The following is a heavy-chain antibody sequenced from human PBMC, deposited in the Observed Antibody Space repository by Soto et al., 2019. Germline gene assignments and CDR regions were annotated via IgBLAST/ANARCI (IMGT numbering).Heavy chain of an antibody. CDR1: GYTFTGYY. D-gene: IGHD3-9*01. Sequence: QVQLVQSGAEVKKPGASVKVSCKASGYTFTGYYMHWVRQAPGQGLEWMGWINPNSGGTNYAQKLQGWVTRTRDTSISTAYMELSRLRSDDTAVYYCARGYYDILTGFAFDYWGQGTLVTVSS. CDR2: INPNSGGT. V-gene: IGHV1-2*04. CDR3: ARGYYDILTGFAFDY. J-gene: IGHJ4*02.